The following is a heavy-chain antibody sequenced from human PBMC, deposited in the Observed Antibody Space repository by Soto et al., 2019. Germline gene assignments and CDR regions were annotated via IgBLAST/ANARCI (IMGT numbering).Heavy chain of an antibody. CDR3: ARDQEYSSGWTDY. CDR1: GFTFTSFG. Sequence: GGSLRLSCAASGFTFTSFGIHWVRQAPGKGLEWVAVVSYDGIDENYADSVKGRFSISRDNSKNTVYLQMNSLRSDDTAVYYCARDQEYSSGWTDYWGQGTLVTVSS. J-gene: IGHJ4*02. D-gene: IGHD6-19*01. V-gene: IGHV3-30*03. CDR2: VSYDGIDE.